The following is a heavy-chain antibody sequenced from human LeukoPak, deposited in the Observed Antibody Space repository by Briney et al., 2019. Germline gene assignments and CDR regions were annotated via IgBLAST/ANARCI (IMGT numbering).Heavy chain of an antibody. CDR3: ARDLGSSGYYYYFDY. CDR1: RFTFSNYW. D-gene: IGHD3-22*01. CDR2: IKQDGSEK. J-gene: IGHJ4*02. V-gene: IGHV3-7*01. Sequence: GGSLRLSCAASRFTFSNYWMSWVRQAPGKGLEWVANIKQDGSEKYYVDSVKGRFTISRDNAKNPLYLQMNSLRAEDTAVYYCARDLGSSGYYYYFDYWGQGTLVTVSS.